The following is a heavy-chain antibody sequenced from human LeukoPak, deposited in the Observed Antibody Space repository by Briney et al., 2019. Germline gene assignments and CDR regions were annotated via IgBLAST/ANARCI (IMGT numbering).Heavy chain of an antibody. D-gene: IGHD3-10*01. Sequence: TGGSLRLSCAASGFIVSENYMSWVRQAPGKGLEWVSTVYSGGLTFYADPVKGRFTISRDNSKNTLYLQMNSLRAEDTAVYYCAKGTFGEEPDAFDIWGQGTMVTVSS. J-gene: IGHJ3*02. V-gene: IGHV3-66*01. CDR2: VYSGGLT. CDR1: GFIVSENY. CDR3: AKGTFGEEPDAFDI.